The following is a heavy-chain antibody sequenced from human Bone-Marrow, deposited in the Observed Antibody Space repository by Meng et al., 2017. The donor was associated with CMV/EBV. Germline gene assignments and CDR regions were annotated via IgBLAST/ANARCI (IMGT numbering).Heavy chain of an antibody. D-gene: IGHD2-2*01. V-gene: IGHV2-5*01. CDR2: ISWNDDK. Sequence: SGPTLVKPIQTLTLTSTFSGFSLSTSGVGVGWIRQPPGKALEWLALISWNDDKRYSPSLKSRLTITKDTSKNQVVLTMTNMDPVDTATYHCAYRLPGSISRNWFDPWGQGTLVTVSS. CDR1: GFSLSTSGVG. CDR3: AYRLPGSISRNWFDP. J-gene: IGHJ5*02.